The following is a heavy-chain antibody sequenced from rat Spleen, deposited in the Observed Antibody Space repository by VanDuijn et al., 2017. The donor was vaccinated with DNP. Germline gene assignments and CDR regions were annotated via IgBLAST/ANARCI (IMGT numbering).Heavy chain of an antibody. CDR1: GYTFSSYD. CDR2: INVGRGST. CDR3: ARGDYYSSYMRNSGGLFDY. Sequence: QVQLQQSGTELARPGSSVKISCKASGYTFSSYDISWIKQTTGQGLEYIGSINVGRGSTYSNEKFKDKATLTVDKSASTAFMQLSSLTPEDTAVYYCARGDYYSSYMRNSGGLFDYWGQGVMVTVSS. V-gene: IGHV1-57*01. D-gene: IGHD1-2*01. J-gene: IGHJ2*01.